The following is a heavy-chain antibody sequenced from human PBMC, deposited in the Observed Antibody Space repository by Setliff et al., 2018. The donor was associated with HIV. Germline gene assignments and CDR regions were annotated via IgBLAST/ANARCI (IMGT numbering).Heavy chain of an antibody. V-gene: IGHV4-59*11. Sequence: SETLSLTCNVSGVSISSHHWSWIRQPPGKGLEWIGYIYYTGTTKYNPSLESRVTISIDMSKNQLSLQLSSVTAADTAVYFCARSYSSSLNSSGWMDVWGKGTTVTVSS. D-gene: IGHD6-13*01. CDR3: ARSYSSSLNSSGWMDV. J-gene: IGHJ6*04. CDR1: GVSISSHH. CDR2: IYYTGTT.